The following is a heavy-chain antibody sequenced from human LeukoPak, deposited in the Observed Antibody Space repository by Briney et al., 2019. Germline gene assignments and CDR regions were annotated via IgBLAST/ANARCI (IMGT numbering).Heavy chain of an antibody. V-gene: IGHV4-39*01. CDR2: MYYSGPA. CDR3: ARLKYYYDSSGSSYFDY. J-gene: IGHJ4*02. D-gene: IGHD3-22*01. Sequence: SETLSLTCTVSVVSISSSSYYRGWVPETPAEGLESIWRMYYSGPAYYTPSLTTRATMSVSTSKNQFSLRLSSGTASDTGVYFCARLKYYYDSSGSSYFDYWGEGTLPTVSS. CDR1: VVSISSSSYY.